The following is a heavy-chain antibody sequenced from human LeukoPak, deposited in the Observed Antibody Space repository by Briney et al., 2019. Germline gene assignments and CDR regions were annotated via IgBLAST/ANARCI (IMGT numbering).Heavy chain of an antibody. Sequence: SVNVSYKASGGTFNSYDISWVRQAPGQGLEWMGGIIPIFGTANYAQKFQGRVTITADKYTSTAYMALSSLRSDDTAVYYCARVFGDCSSASCYGGSWFAPWGQGTLVTVSS. J-gene: IGHJ5*02. CDR3: ARVFGDCSSASCYGGSWFAP. CDR2: IIPIFGTA. D-gene: IGHD2-2*03. CDR1: GGTFNSYD. V-gene: IGHV1-69*06.